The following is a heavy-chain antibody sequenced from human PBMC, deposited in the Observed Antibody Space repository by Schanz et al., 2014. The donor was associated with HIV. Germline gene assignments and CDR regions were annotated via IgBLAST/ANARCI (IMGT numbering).Heavy chain of an antibody. V-gene: IGHV3-33*01. CDR2: IWYHGNLT. J-gene: IGHJ6*02. D-gene: IGHD2-21*02. CDR1: GFTFSTYG. Sequence: QVQLVESGGGVVQPGRSLRLSCTASGFTFSTYGMHWVRQAPGKGLEWVALIWYHGNLTYYADSVKGRFTISRDNSKNALFLQMNSLRAEDTAVYYCATLPTYYGMDVWGQGTTVTVSS. CDR3: ATLPTYYGMDV.